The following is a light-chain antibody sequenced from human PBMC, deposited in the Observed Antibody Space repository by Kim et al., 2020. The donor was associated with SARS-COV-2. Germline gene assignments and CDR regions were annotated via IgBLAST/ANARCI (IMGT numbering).Light chain of an antibody. CDR2: DKS. J-gene: IGLJ3*02. V-gene: IGLV3-19*01. CDR3: NTRDSSGIHVG. Sequence: LGQTVRVTGQADSLRSYHASWYQQRLGRAPMLVIYDKSNRPSGIPARFSGSSSGNTASLTITGAQARDEAIYIWNTRDSSGIHVGFGGGTELTFL. CDR1: SLRSYH.